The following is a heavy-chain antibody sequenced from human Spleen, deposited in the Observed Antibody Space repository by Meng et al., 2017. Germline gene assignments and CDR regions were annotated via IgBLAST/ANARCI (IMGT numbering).Heavy chain of an antibody. CDR2: ISSSSSSI. J-gene: IGHJ6*02. Sequence: GESLKISCAASGFSFSSYNMNWVRQAPGKGLEWVSSISSSSSSIYYADSLKGRFTISRDNSKGTLYLQMNSLRAEDTAVYYCAKRGNWDPWYYYYGLDVWGQGTTVTVSS. CDR3: AKRGNWDPWYYYYGLDV. D-gene: IGHD7-27*01. V-gene: IGHV3-21*04. CDR1: GFSFSSYN.